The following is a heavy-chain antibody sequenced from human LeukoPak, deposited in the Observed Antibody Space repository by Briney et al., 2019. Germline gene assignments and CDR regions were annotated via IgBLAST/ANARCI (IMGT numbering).Heavy chain of an antibody. Sequence: GGSLRLSCAASGFIVSSDYMSWVRQAPGRGLEWVSVIYSGGRTYYADSVKDRFIISRGNSKNAVYLQMSSLRPEDTAVYYCVSPVFINFWGQGTLVTVSS. CDR3: VSPVFINF. CDR2: IYSGGRT. J-gene: IGHJ4*01. V-gene: IGHV3-53*05. CDR1: GFIVSSDY. D-gene: IGHD1-14*01.